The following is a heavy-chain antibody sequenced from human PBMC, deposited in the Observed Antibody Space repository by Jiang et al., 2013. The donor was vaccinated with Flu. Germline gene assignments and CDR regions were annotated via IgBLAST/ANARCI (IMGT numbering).Heavy chain of an antibody. Sequence: SQTLSLTCTVSGGSISSGSYYWSWIRQPAGKGLEWIGRIYTSGSTNYNPSLKSRVTISVDTSKNQFSLKLSSVTAADTAVYYCARARRRAAAKAFDIWGQGTMVTVSS. D-gene: IGHD6-13*01. CDR1: GGSISSGSYY. CDR3: ARARRRAAAKAFDI. V-gene: IGHV4-61*02. J-gene: IGHJ3*02. CDR2: IYTSGST.